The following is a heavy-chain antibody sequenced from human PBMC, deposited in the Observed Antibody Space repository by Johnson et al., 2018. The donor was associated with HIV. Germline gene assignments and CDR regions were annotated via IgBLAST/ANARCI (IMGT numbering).Heavy chain of an antibody. CDR2: ISYDGSNK. CDR3: ARTKGAYDAFDI. CDR1: GFTFSSYA. J-gene: IGHJ3*02. Sequence: QVQLVESGGGVVQPGRSLRLSCAASGFTFSSYAMHWVRQAPGKGLEWVAVISYDGSNKYYADSVKGRFTISRDNAKKSLYLQMNSLGVEDTALYYCARTKGAYDAFDIWGQGTMVTVSS. V-gene: IGHV3-30*04. D-gene: IGHD2-8*01.